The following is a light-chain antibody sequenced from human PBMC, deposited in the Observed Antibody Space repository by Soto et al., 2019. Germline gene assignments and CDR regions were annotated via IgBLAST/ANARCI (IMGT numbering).Light chain of an antibody. CDR3: QKYNSAPPT. CDR2: AAS. V-gene: IGKV1-27*01. CDR1: QAISIY. J-gene: IGKJ1*01. Sequence: DLQMTQSPSSLSTSVGDRVTITCRASQAISIYLAWYQQKPGKVPKLLIYAASTLQSGLPSRFSGRGSGTDFTLTIGSLQHEDVATYYWQKYNSAPPTFGQGTKVEIK.